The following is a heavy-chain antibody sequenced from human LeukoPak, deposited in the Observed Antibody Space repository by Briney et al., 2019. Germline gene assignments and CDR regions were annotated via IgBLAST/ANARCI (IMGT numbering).Heavy chain of an antibody. CDR2: ISGSGGST. CDR3: ARQESGNYYFDY. J-gene: IGHJ4*02. V-gene: IGHV3-23*01. CDR1: GFTFTNAW. Sequence: PGGSLRLSCAVSGFTFTNAWMSWVRQAPGKGLEWVSAISGSGGSTYYADSVKGRFTISRDNSKNTLYLQMNSLRVEDTAVYYCARQESGNYYFDYSGQGTLVTVSS. D-gene: IGHD1-1*01.